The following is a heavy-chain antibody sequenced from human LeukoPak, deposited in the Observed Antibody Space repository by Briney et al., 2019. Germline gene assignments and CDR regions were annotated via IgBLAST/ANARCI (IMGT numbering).Heavy chain of an antibody. CDR2: IIPIFGTA. Sequence: ASVKVSCKASGGTFSSYAISWVRQAPGQGLEWMGGIIPIFGTANYAQKFQGRVTITADESTSTAYMELSSLRSEDTAVYYCARARITMVRGVITDAFDIWGQGTMVTVSS. D-gene: IGHD3-10*01. CDR1: GGTFSSYA. J-gene: IGHJ3*02. CDR3: ARARITMVRGVITDAFDI. V-gene: IGHV1-69*13.